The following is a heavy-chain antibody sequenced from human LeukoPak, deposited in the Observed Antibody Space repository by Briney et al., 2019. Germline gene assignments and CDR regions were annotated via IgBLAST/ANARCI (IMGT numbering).Heavy chain of an antibody. V-gene: IGHV3-23*01. CDR2: ISGSGGNT. D-gene: IGHD3-10*01. Sequence: GGSLRLSCVPSGFTFTSSAMSWVRQAPGKGLEWVSAISGSGGNTYYADSVKGRFTVSRDNSKNTLYLQMNSLRADDTAVYYCAKFLVRDSDAFDIWGQGAMVTVSS. J-gene: IGHJ3*02. CDR1: GFTFTSSA. CDR3: AKFLVRDSDAFDI.